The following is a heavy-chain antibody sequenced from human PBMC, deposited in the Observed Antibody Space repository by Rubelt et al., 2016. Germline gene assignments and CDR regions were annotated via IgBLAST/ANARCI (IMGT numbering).Heavy chain of an antibody. V-gene: IGHV4-59*12. CDR2: IYYSGST. D-gene: IGHD3-10*01. Sequence: QMQLHESGPGLVKPSETLSLTCSVSGGSISSYYWSWIRQPPGKGLEWIGYIYYSGSTHHNPSLKSRVIISADTSKNQFSRRLGSGTAADTAVYYCARESGYKSFGEGPASHFFDYWGQGTLATVSS. CDR3: ARESGYKSFGEGPASHFFDY. CDR1: GGSISSYY. J-gene: IGHJ4*02.